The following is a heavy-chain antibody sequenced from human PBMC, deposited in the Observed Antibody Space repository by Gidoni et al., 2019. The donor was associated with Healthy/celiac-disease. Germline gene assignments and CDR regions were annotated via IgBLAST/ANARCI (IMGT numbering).Heavy chain of an antibody. CDR2: ISGSGGST. J-gene: IGHJ3*02. Sequence: EVQRLEVGGGLVQPGGPLRRPCAASGFTFSSYAMSWVRQAPGKGLEWVSAISGSGGSTYYADSVKGRFTIPRDNSKNTLYLQMNSLRAEDTAVYYCAKVAYNWNPGVAFDIWGQGTMVTVSS. V-gene: IGHV3-23*01. D-gene: IGHD1-20*01. CDR3: AKVAYNWNPGVAFDI. CDR1: GFTFSSYA.